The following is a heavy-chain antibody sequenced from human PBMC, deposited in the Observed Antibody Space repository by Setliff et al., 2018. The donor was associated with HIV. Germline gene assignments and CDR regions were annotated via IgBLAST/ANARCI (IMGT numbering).Heavy chain of an antibody. D-gene: IGHD6-13*01. J-gene: IGHJ6*04. V-gene: IGHV4-38-2*01. CDR1: GYSISSGYY. CDR2: IYHSGRP. CDR3: ARPDRGSWYSWFDP. Sequence: KPSETLSLTCAVSGYSISSGYYWGWIRQPPGKGLEWIGSIYHSGRPYHNPSLRRRVTILVDTSKNRFSLKLTSVTAADTAVYYCARPDRGSWYSWFDPWGKGTTVTVYS.